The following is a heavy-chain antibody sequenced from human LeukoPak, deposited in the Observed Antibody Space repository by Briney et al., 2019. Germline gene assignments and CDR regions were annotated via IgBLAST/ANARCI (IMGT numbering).Heavy chain of an antibody. J-gene: IGHJ3*02. CDR3: ARVGTAYDAFDI. CDR1: GYTFTSYY. CDR2: IIPIFGTA. V-gene: IGHV1-69*13. D-gene: IGHD7-27*01. Sequence: GASVKVSCKASGYTFTSYYMHWVRQAPGQGLEWMGGIIPIFGTANYAQKFQGRVTITADESTSTAYMELSSLRSEDTAVYYCARVGTAYDAFDIWGQGTMVTVSS.